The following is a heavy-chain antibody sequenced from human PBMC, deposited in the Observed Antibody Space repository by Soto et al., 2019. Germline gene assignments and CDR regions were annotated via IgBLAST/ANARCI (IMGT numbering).Heavy chain of an antibody. J-gene: IGHJ5*02. Sequence: ASETLSLTCTVSGGSISSYYWSWIRQPPGKGLEWIGYIYYSGSTNYNPSLKSRVTISVDTSKNQFSLKLSSVTAADTAVYYCARGGVGATSYNWFDPWGQGTLVTVSS. CDR2: IYYSGST. V-gene: IGHV4-59*01. CDR3: ARGGVGATSYNWFDP. D-gene: IGHD1-26*01. CDR1: GGSISSYY.